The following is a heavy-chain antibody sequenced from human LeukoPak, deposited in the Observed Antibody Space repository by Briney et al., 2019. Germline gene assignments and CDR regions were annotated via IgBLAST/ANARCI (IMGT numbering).Heavy chain of an antibody. D-gene: IGHD5-18*01. CDR2: IWYDGSYK. Sequence: PGGSLRLSCEASGFSFSDYGMHWVRQAPGKGLEWVAIIWYDGSYKYYADSVKGRFTISRDNSKNTLYLQMNSLRAEDTAVYYCAKVDSYNVNEAFDIWGQGTMVTVSP. V-gene: IGHV3-33*03. CDR1: GFSFSDYG. J-gene: IGHJ3*02. CDR3: AKVDSYNVNEAFDI.